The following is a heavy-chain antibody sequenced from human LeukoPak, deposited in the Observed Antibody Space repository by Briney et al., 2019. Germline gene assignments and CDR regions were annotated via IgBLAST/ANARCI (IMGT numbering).Heavy chain of an antibody. D-gene: IGHD6-13*01. CDR2: IYYSGST. J-gene: IGHJ4*02. CDR3: ARDARIAAAGSSRGVDY. CDR1: GGSISSGGYY. Sequence: SETLSLTCTVSGGSISSGGYYWSWIRQHPGKGLEWIGYIYYSGSTYYNPSLKSRVTISVDTSKNQFSLKLSSVTAADTAVYYYARDARIAAAGSSRGVDYWGQGTLVTVSS. V-gene: IGHV4-31*03.